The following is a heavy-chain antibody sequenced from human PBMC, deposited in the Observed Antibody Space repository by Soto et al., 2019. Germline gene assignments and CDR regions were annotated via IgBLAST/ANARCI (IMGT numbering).Heavy chain of an antibody. V-gene: IGHV3-23*01. D-gene: IGHD3-16*02. J-gene: IGHJ4*02. CDR3: AKDRRRYDYIWGSYRPDYFDY. CDR1: GFTFSSYA. Sequence: GGSLRLSCAASGFTFSSYAMSWVRQAPGKGLEWVSAISGSGGSTYYADSVKGRFTISRDNSKNTLYLQMNSLRAEDTAVYYCAKDRRRYDYIWGSYRPDYFDYWGQGTLVTVSS. CDR2: ISGSGGST.